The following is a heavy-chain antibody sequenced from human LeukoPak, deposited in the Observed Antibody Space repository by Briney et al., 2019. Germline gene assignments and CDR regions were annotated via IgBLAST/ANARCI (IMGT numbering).Heavy chain of an antibody. Sequence: GASVKVSCKASGYSFTGYYMHWVRQAPGQGLEWMGWISAYNGNTNYAQKLQGRVTMTTDTSTSTAYIELRSLRSDDTAVYYCAREIRIAAAGPLDPWGQGTLVTVSS. CDR3: AREIRIAAAGPLDP. J-gene: IGHJ5*02. CDR1: GYSFTGYY. CDR2: ISAYNGNT. V-gene: IGHV1-18*04. D-gene: IGHD6-13*01.